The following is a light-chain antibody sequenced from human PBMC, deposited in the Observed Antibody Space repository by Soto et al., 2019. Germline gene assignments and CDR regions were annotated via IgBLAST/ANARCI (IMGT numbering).Light chain of an antibody. V-gene: IGKV1-5*03. CDR3: QQYNSWT. CDR2: KAS. J-gene: IGKJ1*01. Sequence: DIQMTQSPSTLSGSVGDRVTITCRASQSISNWLAWFQQKPGKAPRLLIYKASSLESGVSSRFSGSGSGTEFTLTISSLQPDDFATYYCQQYNSWTFGQGTKVDNK. CDR1: QSISNW.